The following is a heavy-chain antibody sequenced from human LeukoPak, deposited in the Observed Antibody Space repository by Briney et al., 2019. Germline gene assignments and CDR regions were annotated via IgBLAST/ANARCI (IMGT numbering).Heavy chain of an antibody. V-gene: IGHV2-70*11. J-gene: IGHJ3*02. CDR3: ARTSGNSDSFDI. CDR2: IDWDDDK. CDR1: RFSLSTSGMC. Sequence: SGPTLVNPTQTLTLTCTFSRFSLSTSGMCVSWIRQPPGKALEWLARIDWDDDKYYSTSLKTRLTISTDTSKNQVILTMTNMDPVDTATYYCARTSGNSDSFDIWGQGTMVTVSS. D-gene: IGHD2/OR15-2a*01.